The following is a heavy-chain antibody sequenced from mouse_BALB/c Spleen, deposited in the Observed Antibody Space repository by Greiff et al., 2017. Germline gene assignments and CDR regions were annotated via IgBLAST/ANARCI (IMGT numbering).Heavy chain of an antibody. CDR2: ISNGGGST. CDR1: GFTFSSYT. J-gene: IGHJ3*01. Sequence: EVKLVESGGGLVQPGGSLKLSCAASGFTFSSYTMSWVRQTPEKRLEWVSYISNGGGSTYYPDTVKGRFTISRDNAKKTLYLQMSSLRSEDTALYYCARHYYGSSFAYWGQGTLVTVSA. V-gene: IGHV5-12-2*01. CDR3: ARHYYGSSFAY. D-gene: IGHD1-1*01.